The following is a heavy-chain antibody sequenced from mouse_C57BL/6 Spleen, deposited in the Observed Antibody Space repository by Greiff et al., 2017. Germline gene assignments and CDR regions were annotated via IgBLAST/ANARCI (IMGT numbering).Heavy chain of an antibody. Sequence: VQLQQSGPELVKPGASVKIPCKVSGYTFTDYNMDWVKQSHGKSLEWIGDINPNNGGTIYNQKFKGKATLTVDKSSSTAYMELRSLTSEDTAVYYCARREFAYWGQGTLVTVSA. V-gene: IGHV1-18*01. J-gene: IGHJ3*01. CDR1: GYTFTDYN. CDR3: ARREFAY. CDR2: INPNNGGT.